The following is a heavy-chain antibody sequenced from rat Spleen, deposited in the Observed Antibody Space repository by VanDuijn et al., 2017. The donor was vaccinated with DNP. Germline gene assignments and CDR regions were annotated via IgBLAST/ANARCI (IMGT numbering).Heavy chain of an antibody. CDR1: GFTLSNYD. CDR3: ATDYYSSSYYAMDA. Sequence: EVQLVESGGVLVQPGRSLKLSCAASGFTLSNYDMAWIRQVPTKGLEWVAYMRYEGDNTYHGDSVKGRFAISRDNAKNTLYLQMTSLRSEDMATYYCATDYYSSSYYAMDAWGQGTSVTVSS. V-gene: IGHV5-20*01. D-gene: IGHD1-2*01. J-gene: IGHJ4*01. CDR2: MRYEGDNT.